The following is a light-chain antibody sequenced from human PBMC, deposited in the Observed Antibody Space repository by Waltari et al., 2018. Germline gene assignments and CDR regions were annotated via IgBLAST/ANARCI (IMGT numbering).Light chain of an antibody. V-gene: IGKV3-11*01. CDR1: QSVSSY. Sequence: EIVLTQSPATLSLSPGERATLSCRASQSVSSYLAWYQQRPGQAPRLLIYEASNRAAGVPGRFSGSGSGTDFTLTISSLEPEDSAVYYCQQRSNWYTFGQGTRLEIK. CDR3: QQRSNWYT. CDR2: EAS. J-gene: IGKJ2*01.